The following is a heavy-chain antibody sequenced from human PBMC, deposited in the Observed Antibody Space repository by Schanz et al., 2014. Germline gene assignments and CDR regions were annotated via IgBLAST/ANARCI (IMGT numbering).Heavy chain of an antibody. J-gene: IGHJ4*02. CDR3: AKGRTVWSGSDRKYYFDY. D-gene: IGHD1-26*01. CDR1: GLTFSSLS. V-gene: IGHV3-23*04. CDR2: ITSSGDNT. Sequence: EVQLVESGGGLVQPGGSLRLSCAASGLTFSSLSMGWVRQAPGKGLEWVSGITSSGDNTYYGGSVKGRYTISRDNSKNTLYLQMNSLRAEDTAIYYCAKGRTVWSGSDRKYYFDYWGQGTLVTVSS.